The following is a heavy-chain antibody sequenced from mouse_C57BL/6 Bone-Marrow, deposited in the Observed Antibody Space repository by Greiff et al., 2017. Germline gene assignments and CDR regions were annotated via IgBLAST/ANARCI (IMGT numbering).Heavy chain of an antibody. V-gene: IGHV7-1*01. CDR3: ARDARLYAMDY. CDR1: GFTFSDFY. CDR2: SRNKANDYTT. J-gene: IGHJ4*01. Sequence: DVMLVESGGGLVQSGRSLRLSCATSGFTFSDFYMEWVRQAPGKGLEWIAASRNKANDYTTEYSASVKGRFIVSRDTSQSILYLQMNALRAEDTAIYYCARDARLYAMDYWGQGTSVTVSS.